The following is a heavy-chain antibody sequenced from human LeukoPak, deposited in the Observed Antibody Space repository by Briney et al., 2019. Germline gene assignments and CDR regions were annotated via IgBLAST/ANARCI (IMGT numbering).Heavy chain of an antibody. D-gene: IGHD1-14*01. CDR1: GFTFSGYW. V-gene: IGHV3-74*01. J-gene: IGHJ6*02. CDR2: INSEGSST. Sequence: GGSLRLSCAVSGFTFSGYWVHWVRQAPGKGLVWVSRINSEGSSTSYADSVKGRFTISRENAKNTLYLQMNSLRAEDTAVYYCARGWYYGMDVWGQGTTIAVSS. CDR3: ARGWYYGMDV.